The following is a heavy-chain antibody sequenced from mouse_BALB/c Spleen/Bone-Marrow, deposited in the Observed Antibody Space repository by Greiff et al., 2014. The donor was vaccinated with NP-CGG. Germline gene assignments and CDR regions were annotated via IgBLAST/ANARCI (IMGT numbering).Heavy chain of an antibody. J-gene: IGHJ1*01. CDR1: GYTFSSYW. CDR3: GGGGGGGGYWYFDV. V-gene: IGHV1-9*01. Sequence: QVQLQQSGAELMKPGASVKISCKATGYTFSSYWIEWVKQRPGHGLEWIGEILPGSGSTNYNEKFKGKATFTADTSSNTAYMQLGSVPSGEAAVDYWGGGGGGGGYWYFDVWGAGTTVTVSS. CDR2: ILPGSGST.